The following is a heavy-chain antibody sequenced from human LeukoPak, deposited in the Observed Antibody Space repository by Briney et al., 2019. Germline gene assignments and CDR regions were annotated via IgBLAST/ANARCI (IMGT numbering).Heavy chain of an antibody. D-gene: IGHD1-1*01. CDR3: ASGPPLTNDDTPEGCYHYYMDV. J-gene: IGHJ6*03. V-gene: IGHV1-69*13. CDR1: SRNYA. Sequence: SVKVSCKGASRNYAFSWVRQAHGQGLEWMGGIIPVFGTANYAQKFQGRLSLTADEATGTAYTELGSLRSEDSAIYYCASGPPLTNDDTPEGCYHYYMDVWGKGTTVTISS. CDR2: IIPVFGTA.